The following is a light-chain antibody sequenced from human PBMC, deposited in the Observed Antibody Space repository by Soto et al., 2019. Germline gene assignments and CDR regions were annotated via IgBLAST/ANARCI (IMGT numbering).Light chain of an antibody. CDR1: QSLSSNY. CDR2: GAS. CDR3: QQYHNSPPT. Sequence: EIVLTQSPGTLSLSPGERATLSCRASQSLSSNYLAWYQQKPGQAPSLLIFGASSRATGITDRFSGSGSGTDFTLTISRLEPEDFAVYYCQQYHNSPPTFGQGTKVEIK. J-gene: IGKJ1*01. V-gene: IGKV3-20*01.